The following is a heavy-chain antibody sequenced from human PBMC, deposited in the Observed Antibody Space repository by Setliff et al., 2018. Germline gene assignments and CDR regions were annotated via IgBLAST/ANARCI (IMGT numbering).Heavy chain of an antibody. CDR1: GFTFTDYW. Sequence: PGGSLRLSCAASGFTFTDYWMHWVRQAPGKGLMWVSRIKSDGRGASYADSVRGRFTSSRDNAKNTLYLQMNSLRNEDTAGYYCATDGVQNYNLDYWGQGTLVTVSS. CDR3: ATDGVQNYNLDY. V-gene: IGHV3-74*01. D-gene: IGHD1-1*01. CDR2: IKSDGRGA. J-gene: IGHJ4*02.